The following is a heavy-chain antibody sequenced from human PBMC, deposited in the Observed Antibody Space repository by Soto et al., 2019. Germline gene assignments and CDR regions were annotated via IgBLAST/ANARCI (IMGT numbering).Heavy chain of an antibody. J-gene: IGHJ6*02. D-gene: IGHD2-2*02. CDR2: IIPIFGTA. CDR1: GGTFSSYA. Sequence: SVKVSCKASGGTFSSYAISWVRQAPGQGLEWMGGIIPIFGTANYAQKFQGRVTITADESTSTAYMELSSLRSEDTAVYYCACTISQHCSSTSCYTYDYYGMDVWGQGTTVTVSS. V-gene: IGHV1-69*13. CDR3: ACTISQHCSSTSCYTYDYYGMDV.